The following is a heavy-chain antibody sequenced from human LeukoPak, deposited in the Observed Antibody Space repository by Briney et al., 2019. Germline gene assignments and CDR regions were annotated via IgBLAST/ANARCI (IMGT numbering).Heavy chain of an antibody. J-gene: IGHJ6*04. CDR3: ARDPLEGLDV. CDR2: IKSKTDGGTT. CDR1: GIPFGDYA. Sequence: GGSLRLSCTTSGIPFGDYAMSWVRQAPGKGLEWVARIKSKTDGGTTDYAAPVKGRFTISRDDSKNTLYLQMNSLRAEDTAVYYCARDPLEGLDVWGKGTTVTVSS. V-gene: IGHV3-15*01. D-gene: IGHD1-1*01.